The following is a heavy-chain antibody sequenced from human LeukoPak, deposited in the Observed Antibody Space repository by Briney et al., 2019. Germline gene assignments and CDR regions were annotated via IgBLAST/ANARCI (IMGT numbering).Heavy chain of an antibody. J-gene: IGHJ4*02. CDR1: GFTVSSNY. CDR3: ARDAQRSLDY. CDR2: IKQDGSAK. Sequence: GGSLRLSCAASGFTVSSNYMSWVRQAPGKGLEWVANIKQDGSAKYYVDSVKGRFTISRDNAKNSLYLQMNSLRAEDTAVYYCARDAQRSLDYWGQGTLVTVSS. D-gene: IGHD6-25*01. V-gene: IGHV3-7*01.